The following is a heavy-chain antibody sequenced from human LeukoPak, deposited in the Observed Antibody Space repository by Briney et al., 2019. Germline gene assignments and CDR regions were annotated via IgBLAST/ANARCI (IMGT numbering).Heavy chain of an antibody. Sequence: PGGSLRLSCAASGVSFSSYAMSWVRQAPGKGLEWVSAISGSGGSTYYADSVKGRFTISRDNAKNSLYLQMNSLRAEDTAVYCCARDYYGSGSYYISWTYYYYGMDVWGQGTTVTVSS. CDR3: ARDYYGSGSYYISWTYYYYGMDV. CDR1: GVSFSSYA. V-gene: IGHV3-23*01. CDR2: ISGSGGST. D-gene: IGHD3-10*01. J-gene: IGHJ6*02.